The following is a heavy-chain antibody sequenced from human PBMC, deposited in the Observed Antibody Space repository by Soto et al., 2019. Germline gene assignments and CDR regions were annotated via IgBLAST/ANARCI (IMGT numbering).Heavy chain of an antibody. V-gene: IGHV3-15*01. D-gene: IGHD3-3*01. J-gene: IGHJ6*04. CDR1: GFTFSNAW. CDR2: IKSKTDGGTT. CDR3: TTEPIVGVVYGMDV. Sequence: GGSLRLSCAASGFTFSNAWMSWVRQAPGKGLEWVGRIKSKTDGGTTDYAAPVKGRFTISRDDSKTTLYLQMNSLKTEDSAVYYGTTEPIVGVVYGMDVWGKGTTVTVS.